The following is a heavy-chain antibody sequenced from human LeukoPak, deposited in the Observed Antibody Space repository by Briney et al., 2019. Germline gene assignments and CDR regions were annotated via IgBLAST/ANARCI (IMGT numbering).Heavy chain of an antibody. CDR1: GFTFSSYG. CDR2: ISGSGGST. D-gene: IGHD2-15*01. V-gene: IGHV3-23*01. CDR3: ARDSCPTCFDY. J-gene: IGHJ4*02. Sequence: PGGSLRLSCAASGFTFSSYGMSWVRQTPGKGLEWVSAISGSGGSTYYADSVKGRFTISRDNSKNTLYLQMNSLRAEDTAVYYCARDSCPTCFDYWGQGTLVTVSS.